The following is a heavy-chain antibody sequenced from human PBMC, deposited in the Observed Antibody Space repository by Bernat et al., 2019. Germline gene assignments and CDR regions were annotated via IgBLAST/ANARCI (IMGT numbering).Heavy chain of an antibody. CDR3: AKGNRMVLTATEVDS. CDR2: ISWNSGYI. J-gene: IGHJ4*02. CDR1: GFIFTDYA. D-gene: IGHD4/OR15-4a*01. V-gene: IGHV3-9*01. Sequence: EVQLVESGGSLIEPGRSLRLSCAASGFIFTDYAMHWVRQAPGKGLEWVSSISWNSGYIGYADSVKGRFTISRDNAKNSLYLQMNSLRLEDTAVYYCAKGNRMVLTATEVDSWGQGAEVTVSP.